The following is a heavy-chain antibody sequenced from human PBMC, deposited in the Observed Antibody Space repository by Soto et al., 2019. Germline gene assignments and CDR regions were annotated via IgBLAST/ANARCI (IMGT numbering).Heavy chain of an antibody. V-gene: IGHV1-18*01. D-gene: IGHD3-10*01. J-gene: IGHJ4*02. Sequence: GASVKVSCKAPGYTFTSYGISWVRQAPGQGLEWMGWISAYNGNTNYAQKLQGRVTMTTDTSTSTAYMELRSLRSDDTAVYYCARDPYYGSGSSYYFDYWGQGTLVTVSS. CDR2: ISAYNGNT. CDR1: GYTFTSYG. CDR3: ARDPYYGSGSSYYFDY.